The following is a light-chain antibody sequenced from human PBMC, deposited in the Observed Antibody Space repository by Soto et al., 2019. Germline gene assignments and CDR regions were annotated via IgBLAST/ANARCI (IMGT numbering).Light chain of an antibody. CDR3: QQSYTALSIT. V-gene: IGKV1-39*01. J-gene: IGKJ5*01. CDR2: GAS. Sequence: DLQMTQSPASLSASVGDRVTITCRASESINRHLNWYQQQPGKAPKLLIYGASSLQNGVPSRFRGGGSGTDFTLIITNLQPEDVATYYCQQSYTALSITFGQGTRLEIK. CDR1: ESINRH.